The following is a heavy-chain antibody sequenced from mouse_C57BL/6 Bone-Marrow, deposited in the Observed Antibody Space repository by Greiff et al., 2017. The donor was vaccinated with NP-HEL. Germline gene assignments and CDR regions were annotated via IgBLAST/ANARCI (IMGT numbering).Heavy chain of an antibody. CDR2: ISDGGSYT. Sequence: EVNLVESGGGLVKPGGSLKLSCAASGFTFSSYAMSWVRQTPEKRLEWVATISDGGSYTYYPDNVKGRFTISRDNAKNNLYLQMSHLKSEDTAMYYCARDRGWLLRYWYFDVWGTGTTVTVSS. CDR1: GFTFSSYA. J-gene: IGHJ1*03. CDR3: ARDRGWLLRYWYFDV. V-gene: IGHV5-4*01. D-gene: IGHD2-3*01.